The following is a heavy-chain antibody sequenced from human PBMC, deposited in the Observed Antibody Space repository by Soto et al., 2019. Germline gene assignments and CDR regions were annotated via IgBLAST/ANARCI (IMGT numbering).Heavy chain of an antibody. V-gene: IGHV4-30-4*01. CDR3: ASGSTVINTLDF. CDR1: GGSITSGDYC. Sequence: QVQLQESGPGLVKPSQTLSLTCTVSGGSITSGDYCWSWIRQPPGKGLEWVGYNYYGGSTYYNPSLESRITISLDTAKNQFSLELTSVTAADTAVYYCASGSTVINTLDFWGQGTLVTVSS. J-gene: IGHJ4*02. CDR2: NYYGGST. D-gene: IGHD4-17*01.